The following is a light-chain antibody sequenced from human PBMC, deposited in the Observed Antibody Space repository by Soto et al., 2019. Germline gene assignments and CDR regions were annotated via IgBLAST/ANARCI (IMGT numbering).Light chain of an antibody. CDR1: QTVSTY. CDR3: QHTYTTPRT. Sequence: DTQMTQSPSSLSASVGGMIIITCRASQTVSTYLNWYQQKPGKAPTLLISATSTLQSGVPSRFTGSGSGTEFTLTITSLQPEDFETYYCQHTYTTPRTFGQGTKVDIK. V-gene: IGKV1-39*01. CDR2: ATS. J-gene: IGKJ1*01.